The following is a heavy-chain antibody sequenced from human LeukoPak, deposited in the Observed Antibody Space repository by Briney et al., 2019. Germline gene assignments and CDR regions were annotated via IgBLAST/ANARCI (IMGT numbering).Heavy chain of an antibody. V-gene: IGHV3-66*01. CDR3: ARDPFNTVVIPRSYYYYYGMDV. J-gene: IGHJ6*02. D-gene: IGHD4-23*01. CDR2: IYSGGST. CDR1: GFTVSSNY. Sequence: GGSLRLSCAASGFTVSSNYMSWVRQAPGKGLEWVSVIYSGGSTYYADSVKGRFTISRDNSKNTLYLQMNSLRAEDTAVYYCARDPFNTVVIPRSYYYYYGMDVWGQGTTVTVSS.